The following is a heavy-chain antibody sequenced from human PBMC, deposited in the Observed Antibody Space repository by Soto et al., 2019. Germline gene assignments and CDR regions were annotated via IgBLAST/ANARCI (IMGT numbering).Heavy chain of an antibody. D-gene: IGHD1-26*01. CDR1: GFTFSNAW. CDR3: TTSLRGARPFWY. CDR2: IKSKTDGGTT. J-gene: IGHJ4*02. Sequence: EVQLVESGGGLVKPGGSLRLSCAASGFTFSNAWMSWVRQAPGKGLEWVGRIKSKTDGGTTDYAAPVKGRFTISRDDSKNTLYLQMNSLKTEDTAVYYCTTSLRGARPFWYWGQGTLVTVSS. V-gene: IGHV3-15*01.